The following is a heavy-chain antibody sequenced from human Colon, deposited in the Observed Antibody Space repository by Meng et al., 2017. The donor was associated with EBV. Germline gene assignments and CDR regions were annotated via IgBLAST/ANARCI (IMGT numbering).Heavy chain of an antibody. CDR2: IYRGGGT. V-gene: IGHV4-4*02. D-gene: IGHD2-2*01. CDR3: ARVRVIPAAVGFDY. Sequence: GSGAGLVEPWGTPSLSGAVAEGAISTSYWGSWVRQPAGKGLEWSGEIYRGGGTNYNPSFKSRVTVSVDTSNNHFSLKLSYVTAADTAVYYCARVRVIPAAVGFDYWGQGTLVTVSS. J-gene: IGHJ4*02. CDR1: EGAISTSYW.